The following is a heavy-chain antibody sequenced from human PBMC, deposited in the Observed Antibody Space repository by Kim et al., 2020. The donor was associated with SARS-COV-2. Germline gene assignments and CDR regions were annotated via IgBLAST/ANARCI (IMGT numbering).Heavy chain of an antibody. CDR2: ISAYNGNT. D-gene: IGHD6-13*01. Sequence: ASVKVSCKASGYTFTSYGISWVRQAPGQGLEWMGWISAYNGNTNYAQKLQGRVTMTTDTSTSTADMELRSLRSDDTAVYYCASFTIATEAYFDYWGQGTLVTVSS. CDR3: ASFTIATEAYFDY. V-gene: IGHV1-18*01. CDR1: GYTFTSYG. J-gene: IGHJ4*02.